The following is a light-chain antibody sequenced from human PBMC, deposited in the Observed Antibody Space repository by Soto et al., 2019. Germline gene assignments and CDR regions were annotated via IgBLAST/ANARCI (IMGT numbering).Light chain of an antibody. V-gene: IGKV4-1*01. CDR2: WAS. CDR3: QQYYSAPYT. Sequence: DIVMTQSLDSLAVSLGERATINCKSSQSLFYSSNNKNYLAWYQQKPGQPPKLLISWASSRESGVPGRFSGSGSETDFSLTISSLQAEDVAVYYCQQYYSAPYTFGQGTKLEIK. J-gene: IGKJ2*01. CDR1: QSLFYSSNNKNY.